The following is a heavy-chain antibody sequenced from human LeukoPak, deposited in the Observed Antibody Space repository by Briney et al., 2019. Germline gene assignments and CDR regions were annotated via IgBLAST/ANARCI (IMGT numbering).Heavy chain of an antibody. Sequence: PVGSLRLSCAVSGFTFDDYATHWVRQAPGKGLEWVSLISGDGGRTHYADSVKGRFTISRDNSKNSLYLQMNSLRTEDTDLYYCAKNRFGECSYGELFDYLGQGSLVSVSS. CDR2: ISGDGGRT. J-gene: IGHJ4*02. CDR3: AKNRFGECSYGELFDY. V-gene: IGHV3-43*02. CDR1: GFTFDDYA. D-gene: IGHD5-18*01.